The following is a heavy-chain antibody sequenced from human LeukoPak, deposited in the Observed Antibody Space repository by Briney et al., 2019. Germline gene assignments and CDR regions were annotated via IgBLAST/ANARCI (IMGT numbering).Heavy chain of an antibody. J-gene: IGHJ5*02. CDR1: GGSISSSSYY. CDR2: IYFSGST. V-gene: IGHV4-39*07. CDR3: ARVVVVAAGGNWFDP. Sequence: SETLSLTCTVSGGSISSSSYYWGWIHQPPGKGLEWIGSIYFSGSTNYNPSLKSRVTISVDTSKNQFSLKLSSVTAADTAVYYCARVVVVAAGGNWFDPWGQGTLVTVSS. D-gene: IGHD2-15*01.